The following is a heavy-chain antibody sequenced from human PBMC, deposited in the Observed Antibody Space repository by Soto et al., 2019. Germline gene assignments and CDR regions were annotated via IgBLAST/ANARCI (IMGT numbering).Heavy chain of an antibody. J-gene: IGHJ4*02. V-gene: IGHV3-48*02. CDR2: IRSSSSTI. CDR1: GFSFSSFS. CDR3: ARDSACSTSCYGIDY. D-gene: IGHD2-2*01. Sequence: EVQLVESGGGLVQPGGSLRLSCAASGFSFSSFSMNWVRQAPGKGLEWVSYIRSSSSTIYYADSVKGRFTISRDNAKNSLYLQMNSLRYEDTAVYYCARDSACSTSCYGIDYWGQGTLVTVSS.